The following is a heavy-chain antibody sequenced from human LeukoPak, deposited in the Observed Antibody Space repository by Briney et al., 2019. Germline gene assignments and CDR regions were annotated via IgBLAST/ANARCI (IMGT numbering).Heavy chain of an antibody. CDR3: ASLIVGASYFDY. CDR2: IYYSGST. V-gene: IGHV4-39*01. Sequence: SETLSLTCNVSGGSISSSSYYWGWIRQPPGKGLEWIGSIYYSGSTYYNPSLKSRVTISVDTSKNQFSLKLSSVTAADTAVYYCASLIVGASYFDYWGQGTLVTVSS. D-gene: IGHD1-26*01. J-gene: IGHJ4*02. CDR1: GGSISSSSYY.